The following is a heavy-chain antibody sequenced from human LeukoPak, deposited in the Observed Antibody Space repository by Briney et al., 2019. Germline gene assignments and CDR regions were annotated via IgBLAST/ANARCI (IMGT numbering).Heavy chain of an antibody. J-gene: IGHJ4*02. Sequence: SVKVSCKASGGTFSSYAISWVRQAPGQGLEGMGGIIPIFGTANYAQKFQGRVTITADESTSTAYMELSSLRSEDTAVYYCTRDLSDSSGWFLDYWGQGTLVTVSS. CDR1: GGTFSSYA. V-gene: IGHV1-69*13. D-gene: IGHD6-19*01. CDR3: TRDLSDSSGWFLDY. CDR2: IIPIFGTA.